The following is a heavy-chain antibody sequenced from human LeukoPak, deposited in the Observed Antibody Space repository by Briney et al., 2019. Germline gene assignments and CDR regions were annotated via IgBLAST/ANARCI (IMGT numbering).Heavy chain of an antibody. J-gene: IGHJ4*02. D-gene: IGHD3-22*01. V-gene: IGHV3-20*01. Sequence: GGSLRLSCAASGFTFDDYGVSWVRQAPGKGLEWVSGINWNCVSTGYADCVRARLTISRDNAKNFLYLQLTSLRAEDTALYHCARHPSSSGLNPFDYWGQGTLVTVSS. CDR2: INWNCVST. CDR3: ARHPSSSGLNPFDY. CDR1: GFTFDDYG.